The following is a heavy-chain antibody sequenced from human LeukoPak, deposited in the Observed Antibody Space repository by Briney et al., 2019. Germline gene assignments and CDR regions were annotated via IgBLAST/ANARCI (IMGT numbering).Heavy chain of an antibody. Sequence: SETLSLTCTVSGGSISSSSYYWGWIRQPPGKGLEWIGSIYYSGSTYYNPSLKSRVTISVDTSKNQFSLKLSSVTAADTAVYYCARGKYYYDSSGYYYYFDYWGQGTLDTVSS. CDR2: IYYSGST. V-gene: IGHV4-39*07. D-gene: IGHD3-22*01. CDR1: GGSISSSSYY. CDR3: ARGKYYYDSSGYYYYFDY. J-gene: IGHJ4*02.